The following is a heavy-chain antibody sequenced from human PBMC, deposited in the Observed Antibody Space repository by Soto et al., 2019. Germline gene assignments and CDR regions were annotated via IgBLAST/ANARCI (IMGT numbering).Heavy chain of an antibody. CDR1: GSRFSNYV. Sequence: QVQLVQSGAEVKTPGSSLKVSCTVSGSRFSNYVISWVRQAPGHGLEWLGRIIPIFNSTQYAQKFQGKVTTPADKSTNTASLELSSLRSDDTAVYYCAREGRGKKAGYNGLVSLGYWGQVTLVTVSS. CDR3: AREGRGKKAGYNGLVSLGY. V-gene: IGHV1-69*06. D-gene: IGHD2-2*02. CDR2: IIPIFNST. J-gene: IGHJ4*02.